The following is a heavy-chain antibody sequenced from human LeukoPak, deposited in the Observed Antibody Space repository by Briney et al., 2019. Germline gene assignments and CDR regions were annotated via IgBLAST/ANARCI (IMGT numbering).Heavy chain of an antibody. D-gene: IGHD3-10*01. CDR1: GFAFSSFA. V-gene: IGHV3-23*01. CDR3: ATNYGSGNTDHYFDY. CDR2: ISGSGGST. J-gene: IGHJ4*02. Sequence: GGSLRLSCAASGFAFSSFAMSWVRQAPGKGLDWVSSISGSGGSTYYADSVKGRFTISRDSSKNTLYLQMNSLRAEDTAVYYCATNYGSGNTDHYFDYWGQGTLVTVSS.